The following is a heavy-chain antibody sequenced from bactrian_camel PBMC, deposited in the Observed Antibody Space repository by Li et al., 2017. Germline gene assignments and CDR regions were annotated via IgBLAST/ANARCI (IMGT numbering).Heavy chain of an antibody. Sequence: HVQLVESGGGSVQAGGSLTLSCAASGNTYSRYCMGWFRQAPGQEREGVASIYTTHGGTYYADSVKGRFTVSQDSAKNTVYLQMNSLKPEDTAMYYCAADPVGPCSGAVATGRRPEYKYYGQGTQVTVS. CDR1: GNTYSRYC. CDR3: AADPVGPCSGAVATGRRPEYKY. CDR2: IYTTHGGT. D-gene: IGHD7*01. V-gene: IGHV3S1*01. J-gene: IGHJ4*01.